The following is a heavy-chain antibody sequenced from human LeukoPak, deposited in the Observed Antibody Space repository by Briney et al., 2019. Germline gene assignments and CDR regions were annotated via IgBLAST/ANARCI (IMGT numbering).Heavy chain of an antibody. Sequence: GASVKVSCKSSGYTFANYYLHWVRQAPGQGLEWMGGIIPIFGTANYAQKFQGRVTITADESTSTAYMELSSLRSEDTAVYYCARRYYYDSSGYLPDDYWGQGTLVTVSS. CDR1: GYTFANYY. CDR2: IIPIFGTA. J-gene: IGHJ4*02. D-gene: IGHD3-22*01. CDR3: ARRYYYDSSGYLPDDY. V-gene: IGHV1-69*13.